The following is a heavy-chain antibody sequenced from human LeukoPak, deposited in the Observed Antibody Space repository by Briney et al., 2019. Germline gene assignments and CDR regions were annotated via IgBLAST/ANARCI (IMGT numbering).Heavy chain of an antibody. V-gene: IGHV3-7*01. D-gene: IGHD6-13*01. J-gene: IGHJ6*03. CDR2: IKQDGSEK. CDR3: ARVKQQLVRLLGRDTTYYYYYYMDV. Sequence: GGSLRLSCAGSGFTFSSYWMSWVRQAPGRGLEWVANIKQDGSEKHYVDSVRGRFTISRDNAKNSLFLQMNSLRAEDTAVYFCARVKQQLVRLLGRDTTYYYYYYMDVWGKGTTVTVSS. CDR1: GFTFSSYW.